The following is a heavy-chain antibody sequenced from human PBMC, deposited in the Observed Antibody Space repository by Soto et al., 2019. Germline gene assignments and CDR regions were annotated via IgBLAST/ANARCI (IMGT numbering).Heavy chain of an antibody. Sequence: GGSLRLSCAASGFSFRDCFMSWIRQAPGKGLEWVSYIGPYGNTIFCADSVKGRFAISGDDATNSLFLHMSSPRTEDTAVYYCARDDHTYGVYWGQGTPVTVSS. CDR1: GFSFRDCF. D-gene: IGHD2-21*01. CDR3: ARDDHTYGVY. J-gene: IGHJ4*02. V-gene: IGHV3-11*01. CDR2: IGPYGNTI.